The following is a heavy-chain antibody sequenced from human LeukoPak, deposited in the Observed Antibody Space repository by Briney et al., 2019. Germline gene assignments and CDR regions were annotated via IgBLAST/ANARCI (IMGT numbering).Heavy chain of an antibody. CDR3: SRAGFGESSKP. D-gene: IGHD3-10*01. Sequence: GGSLRLSCAASGFTFSNYWMTWVRQAPGKGPEWVANIKQDGSVKFYVDSVKGRFTISRDNARNSLFLQMNSLSDEDTAVYYCSRAGFGESSKPWGQGTLVTVSS. CDR2: IKQDGSVK. CDR1: GFTFSNYW. V-gene: IGHV3-7*02. J-gene: IGHJ5*02.